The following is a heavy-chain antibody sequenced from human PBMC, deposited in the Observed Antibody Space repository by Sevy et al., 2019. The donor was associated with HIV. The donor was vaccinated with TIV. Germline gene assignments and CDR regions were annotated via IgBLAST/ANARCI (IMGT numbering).Heavy chain of an antibody. CDR1: GYSFINYG. J-gene: IGHJ4*02. Sequence: GASVKVSCMTSGYSFINYGITWVRQAPGQGLEWMGWISTYTSKTEYAEIFQGRVTMTTDTSTSTVYMELRSLRSDDTAVYFCARAQYFYDSVSYYPLRGASDYWGQGTLVTVSS. CDR2: ISTYTSKT. D-gene: IGHD3-10*01. V-gene: IGHV1-18*01. CDR3: ARAQYFYDSVSYYPLRGASDY.